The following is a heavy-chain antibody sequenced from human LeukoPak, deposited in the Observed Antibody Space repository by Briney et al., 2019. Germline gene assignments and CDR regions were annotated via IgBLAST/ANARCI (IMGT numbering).Heavy chain of an antibody. CDR3: ARDHGRSSSAWPAGY. CDR1: GYTFTDYY. J-gene: IGHJ4*02. V-gene: IGHV1-2*02. D-gene: IGHD6-19*01. Sequence: ASVKVSCKASGYTFTDYYLHWVRQAPGQGLEWMGWINPDSGGANYAQKFQGRVTMSGGTSIGTAYMELSSLRSDDTAVYYCARDHGRSSSAWPAGYWGQGTLVTVSS. CDR2: INPDSGGA.